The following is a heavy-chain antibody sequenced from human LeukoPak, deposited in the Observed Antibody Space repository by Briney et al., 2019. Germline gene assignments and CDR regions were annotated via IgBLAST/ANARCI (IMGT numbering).Heavy chain of an antibody. Sequence: PGGSLRLSCAASGFTFSSYAMHWVRQAPGKGLEYVSGIYGNGGSAYYANSVKGRFTISRDNSRNTLYLQMGSLRADDMAVYYCARDSESSGRSDFDYWGQGTLVTVSS. D-gene: IGHD6-19*01. CDR2: IYGNGGSA. CDR3: ARDSESSGRSDFDY. CDR1: GFTFSSYA. V-gene: IGHV3-64*01. J-gene: IGHJ4*02.